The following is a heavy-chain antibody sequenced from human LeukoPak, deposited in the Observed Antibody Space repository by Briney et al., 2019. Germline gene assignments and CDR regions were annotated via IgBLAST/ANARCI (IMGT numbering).Heavy chain of an antibody. J-gene: IGHJ4*02. V-gene: IGHV3-30*02. CDR1: GFTFSSYE. CDR2: IRYDGNNK. Sequence: PGGSLRLSCAASGFTFSSYEMNWVRQAPGKGLEWVAFIRYDGNNKYYAGSVKGRFTISRDNSKNTLYLQMNSLKAEDTAVYYCAKVPSYYDSSGYDYWGQGTLVTVSS. D-gene: IGHD3-22*01. CDR3: AKVPSYYDSSGYDY.